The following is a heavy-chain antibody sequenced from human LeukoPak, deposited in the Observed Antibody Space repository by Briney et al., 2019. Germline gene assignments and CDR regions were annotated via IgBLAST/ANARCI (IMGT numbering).Heavy chain of an antibody. J-gene: IGHJ6*02. CDR1: GFTFSSYW. Sequence: GGSLRLSCAASGFTFSSYWMSWVRQAPGKGLEWVANIKQDGSEKYYVDSVKGRFTISRDNAKNSLYLQMNSLRAEDTAVYYCAREGTVTTGYGMDVWGQGTTVTVSS. D-gene: IGHD4-17*01. V-gene: IGHV3-7*01. CDR3: AREGTVTTGYGMDV. CDR2: IKQDGSEK.